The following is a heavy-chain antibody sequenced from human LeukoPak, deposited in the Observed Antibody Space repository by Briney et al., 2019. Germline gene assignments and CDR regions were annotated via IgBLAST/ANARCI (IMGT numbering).Heavy chain of an antibody. J-gene: IGHJ6*02. CDR3: ASDNYYYVTAV. CDR1: GGTFVAFN. CDR2: INHSGST. D-gene: IGHD3-22*01. Sequence: SETLSLTWAVYGGTFVAFNLTSIRQPPGKGLEWIGEINHSGSTTYNPSLKSRVTISVDTSKNQFSLKLSTVTAADTAVYYCASDNYYYVTAVWGQGTTVTVSS. V-gene: IGHV4-34*01.